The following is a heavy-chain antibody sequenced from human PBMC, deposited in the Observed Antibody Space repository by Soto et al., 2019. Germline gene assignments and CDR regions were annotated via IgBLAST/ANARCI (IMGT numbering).Heavy chain of an antibody. Sequence: QVHLVQSGAEVKKPGASVKVSCKASGYTFTTYAIPWVRQAPGQRLEWMGWINAGNGDTKYSQKFQGRVTITKDTSASTAYMELSSLRSEDTAVYYCARGQVPHWGWFDPWGQGALVTVSS. J-gene: IGHJ5*02. V-gene: IGHV1-3*01. D-gene: IGHD3-16*01. CDR2: INAGNGDT. CDR1: GYTFTTYA. CDR3: ARGQVPHWGWFDP.